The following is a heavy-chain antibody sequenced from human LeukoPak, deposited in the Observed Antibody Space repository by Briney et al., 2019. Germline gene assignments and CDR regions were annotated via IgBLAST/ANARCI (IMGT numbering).Heavy chain of an antibody. V-gene: IGHV4-28*01. CDR2: IYYSGSS. Sequence: SDTLSLTCAVSGYSISSSNWWGWIRQPPGKGLEWIGHIYYSGSSYYNPSLKSRVTMSVDTSKNQFSLKLTSVTAVDTAVYYCARSDGYGLVGIWGQGTMVTVSS. D-gene: IGHD3-10*01. J-gene: IGHJ3*02. CDR1: GYSISSSNW. CDR3: ARSDGYGLVGI.